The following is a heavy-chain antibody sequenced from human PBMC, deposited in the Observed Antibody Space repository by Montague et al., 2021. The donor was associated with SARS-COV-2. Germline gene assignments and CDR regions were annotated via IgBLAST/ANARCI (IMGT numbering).Heavy chain of an antibody. Sequence: SETLSLTCTVSGGSISSSSYYWGWIHQPPGKGLGWIGSIYYSGSTXNNSSLKSRVTITVDTSKNQFSLKLSSVTAADTAVYYCARQGDQLLLEYWFDPWGQGTLVTVSS. CDR3: ARQGDQLLLEYWFDP. CDR2: IYYSGST. CDR1: GGSISSSSYY. V-gene: IGHV4-39*01. J-gene: IGHJ5*02. D-gene: IGHD2-2*01.